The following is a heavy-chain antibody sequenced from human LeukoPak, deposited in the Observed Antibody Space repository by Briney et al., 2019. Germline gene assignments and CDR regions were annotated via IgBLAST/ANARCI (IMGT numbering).Heavy chain of an antibody. J-gene: IGHJ4*02. Sequence: ASVKVSCKASRYTFTGYYMHWVRQAPGQGLEWMGWINPNSGGTNYAQKFQGRVTMTRDASISTAYMELSRLRSDDTAVYYCARERLKWLAYHPDYWGQGTLVTVSS. CDR1: RYTFTGYY. D-gene: IGHD6-19*01. V-gene: IGHV1-2*02. CDR2: INPNSGGT. CDR3: ARERLKWLAYHPDY.